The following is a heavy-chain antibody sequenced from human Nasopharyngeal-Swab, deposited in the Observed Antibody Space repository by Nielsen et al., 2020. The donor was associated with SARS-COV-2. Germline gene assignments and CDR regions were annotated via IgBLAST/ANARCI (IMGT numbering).Heavy chain of an antibody. Sequence: WVRQAPGQGLEWMGWMNPNSGNTGYAQKFQGRVIMTRSTSISTAYMELSSLRSEDTAVYYCARAVEFCSSTSCYSSAFDIWGQGTMVTVSS. J-gene: IGHJ3*02. CDR3: ARAVEFCSSTSCYSSAFDI. D-gene: IGHD2-2*01. CDR2: MNPNSGNT. V-gene: IGHV1-8*01.